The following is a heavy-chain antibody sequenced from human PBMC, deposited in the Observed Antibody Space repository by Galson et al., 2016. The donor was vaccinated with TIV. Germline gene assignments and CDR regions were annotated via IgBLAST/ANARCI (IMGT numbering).Heavy chain of an antibody. CDR3: AKITNTIGTYYFDY. CDR2: IYNSGRT. CDR1: GGSVISTTYY. D-gene: IGHD3-3*01. Sequence: SETLSLTCTVSGGSVISTTYYWSWIRQPPGKGLEWIGYIYNSGRTNSNPSLKSRVTISVDKSKNQFSLKLSSVIAADTAVYYCAKITNTIGTYYFDYWGQGTLVTVSS. V-gene: IGHV4-61*05. J-gene: IGHJ4*02.